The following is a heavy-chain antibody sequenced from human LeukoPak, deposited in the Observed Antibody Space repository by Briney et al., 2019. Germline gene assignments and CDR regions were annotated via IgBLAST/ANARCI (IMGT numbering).Heavy chain of an antibody. CDR3: ARIIAAAGDY. J-gene: IGHJ4*02. Sequence: ASVKVSCKASGYTFTSYGISWVRQAPGQGLEWMGWISAYNGNTNYAQKLQGRVTMTRDTSTSTVYMELSSLRSEDTAVYYCARIIAAAGDYWGQGTLVTVSS. D-gene: IGHD6-13*01. V-gene: IGHV1-18*01. CDR2: ISAYNGNT. CDR1: GYTFTSYG.